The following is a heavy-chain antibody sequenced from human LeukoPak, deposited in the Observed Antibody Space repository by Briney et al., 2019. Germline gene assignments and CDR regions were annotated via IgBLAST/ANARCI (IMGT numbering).Heavy chain of an antibody. J-gene: IGHJ3*02. D-gene: IGHD3-22*01. CDR3: AREHYYDSSGYYPDAFDI. CDR1: GFTFSTYW. V-gene: IGHV3-7*01. CDR2: IKQDGSEK. Sequence: GGSLRLSCAASGFTFSTYWMTWVRQAPGKGLEWVANIKQDGSEKYFVDSVKGRFTISRDNAKNSLYLQMNSLRAEDTAVYYCAREHYYDSSGYYPDAFDIWGQGTMVTVSS.